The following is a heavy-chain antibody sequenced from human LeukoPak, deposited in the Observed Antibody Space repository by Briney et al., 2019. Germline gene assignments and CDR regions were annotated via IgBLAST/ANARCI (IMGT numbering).Heavy chain of an antibody. CDR3: AKEWSDVGIVVVPAATVDY. CDR1: GFTFSSYA. Sequence: GGSLRLSCAASGFTFSSYAMSWVRPAPGKGLEWVSAISGSGGSTYYADSVKGRFTISRDNSKNTLYLQMNSLRAEDTAVYYCAKEWSDVGIVVVPAATVDYWGQGTLVTVSS. CDR2: ISGSGGST. J-gene: IGHJ4*02. V-gene: IGHV3-23*01. D-gene: IGHD2-2*01.